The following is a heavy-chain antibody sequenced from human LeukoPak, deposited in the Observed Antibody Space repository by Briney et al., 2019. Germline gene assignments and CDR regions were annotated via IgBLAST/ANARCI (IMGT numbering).Heavy chain of an antibody. CDR3: ATTREGPYDSSGYYYDDY. Sequence: GESLKISCKGSGYSFTSYWISWVRQMPGKGLEWMGRIDPGDSYTNYSPSFQGHVTISADKSISTAYLQWSSLKASDTAMYYCATTREGPYDSSGYYYDDYWGQGTLVTVSS. D-gene: IGHD3-22*01. V-gene: IGHV5-10-1*01. CDR2: IDPGDSYT. CDR1: GYSFTSYW. J-gene: IGHJ4*02.